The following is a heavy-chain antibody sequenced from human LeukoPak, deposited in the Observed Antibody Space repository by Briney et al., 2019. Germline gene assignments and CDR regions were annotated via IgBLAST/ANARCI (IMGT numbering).Heavy chain of an antibody. Sequence: GGSLRLSCAASGFTFSSYAMSWVRQAPGKGLERVSAISGSGGSTYYADSVKGRFTISRDNSKNTLYLQMNSLRAEDTAVYYCAKVYGGRSGSYEIFDYWGQGTLVTVSS. CDR2: ISGSGGST. J-gene: IGHJ4*02. CDR1: GFTFSSYA. CDR3: AKVYGGRSGSYEIFDY. D-gene: IGHD1-26*01. V-gene: IGHV3-23*01.